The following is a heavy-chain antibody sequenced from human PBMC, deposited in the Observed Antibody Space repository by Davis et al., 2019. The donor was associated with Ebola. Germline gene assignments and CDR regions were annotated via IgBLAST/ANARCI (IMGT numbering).Heavy chain of an antibody. CDR3: AKGGTSGWYGSFDY. D-gene: IGHD6-19*01. V-gene: IGHV3-9*01. CDR2: ISWNSGSI. Sequence: PGGSLRLSCAASGFTFDDYAMHWVRHAPGKGLEWVSSISWNSGSIGYADSVKGRFTISRDNAKNSLYLQMNSLTTEDTALYYCAKGGTSGWYGSFDYWGQGTLVTVSS. CDR1: GFTFDDYA. J-gene: IGHJ4*02.